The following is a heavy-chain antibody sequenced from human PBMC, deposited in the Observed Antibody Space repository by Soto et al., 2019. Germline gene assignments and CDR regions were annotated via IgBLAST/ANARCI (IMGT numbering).Heavy chain of an antibody. CDR2: FDPEDGET. V-gene: IGHV1-24*01. D-gene: IGHD3-3*01. CDR3: ATSHPIFGVVIPYYYYYGMDV. Sequence: ASVKVSCKVSGYTLTELFMHWVRQAPGKGLEWMGGFDPEDGETIYAQKFQGRVTMTEDTSTDTAYMELSSLRSEDTAVYYCATSHPIFGVVIPYYYYYGMDVWGQGTTVTVSS. CDR1: GYTLTELF. J-gene: IGHJ6*02.